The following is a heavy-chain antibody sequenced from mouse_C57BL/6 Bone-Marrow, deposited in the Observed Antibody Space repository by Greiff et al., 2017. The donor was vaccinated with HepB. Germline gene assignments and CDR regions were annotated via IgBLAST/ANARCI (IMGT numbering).Heavy chain of an antibody. Sequence: EVQRVESEGGLVQPGSSMKLSCTASGFTFSDYYMAWVRQVPEKGLEWVANINYDGSSTYYLDSLKSRFIISRDNAKNILYLQMSSLKSEDTATYYCARDHPRDYFDYWGQGTTLTVSS. CDR1: GFTFSDYY. CDR2: INYDGSST. CDR3: ARDHPRDYFDY. V-gene: IGHV5-16*01. D-gene: IGHD3-3*01. J-gene: IGHJ2*01.